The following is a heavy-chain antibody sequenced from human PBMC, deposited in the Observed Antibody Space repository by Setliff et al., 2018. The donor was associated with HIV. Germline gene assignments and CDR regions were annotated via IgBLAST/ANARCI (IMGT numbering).Heavy chain of an antibody. CDR2: INHSGST. D-gene: IGHD6-13*01. CDR1: GGSFSGYY. J-gene: IGHJ5*02. Sequence: KTSETLSLTCAVYGGSFSGYYWNWIRQPPGKGLEWIGEINHSGSTNYNPSLKSRVTISVDTSKNQFSLKLSSVTAADTAVYYCARDIQAAGTGWFDPWGQGTLITVSS. CDR3: ARDIQAAGTGWFDP. V-gene: IGHV4-34*01.